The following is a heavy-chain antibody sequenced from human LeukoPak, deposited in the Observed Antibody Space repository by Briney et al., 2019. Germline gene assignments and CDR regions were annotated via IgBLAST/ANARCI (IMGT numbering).Heavy chain of an antibody. CDR3: ASEYCSSTSCYSFNY. CDR1: GFTFSSFA. V-gene: IGHV3-30-3*01. Sequence: GRSLRLSCAASGFTFSSFAMHWVRQAPGKGLEWVAVISYDGSNKYYADSVKGRFTISRDNAKNTLYLRMNSLRDEDTAVYYCASEYCSSTSCYSFNYWGQGTLVTVSS. CDR2: ISYDGSNK. D-gene: IGHD2-2*02. J-gene: IGHJ4*02.